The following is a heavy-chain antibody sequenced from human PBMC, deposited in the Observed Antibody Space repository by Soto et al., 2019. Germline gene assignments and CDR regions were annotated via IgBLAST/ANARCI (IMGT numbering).Heavy chain of an antibody. CDR2: ISYDGSNK. D-gene: IGHD2-15*01. CDR1: GFTFSSYA. Sequence: GGSLRLSCAASGFTFSSYAMHWVRQAPGKGLEWVAVISYDGSNKYYADSVKGRFTISRDNSKNTLYPQMNSLRAEDTAVYYCARGCSGGSCYSGAYYYGMDVWGQGTTVTVSS. CDR3: ARGCSGGSCYSGAYYYGMDV. J-gene: IGHJ6*02. V-gene: IGHV3-30-3*01.